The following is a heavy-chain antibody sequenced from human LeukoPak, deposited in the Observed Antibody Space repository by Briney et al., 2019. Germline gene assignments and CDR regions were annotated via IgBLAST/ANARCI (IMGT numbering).Heavy chain of an antibody. J-gene: IGHJ4*02. Sequence: ASVKVSGKVSGYTLTELAMHWVRHAPGKGLELMGGFDPEDGEAIYAQKFQGTVTLTEDTSTAIAYMEVSCLRSEDTAVYYCATAPAEYDSSGFDYWGQGTLVTVSS. CDR1: GYTLTELA. V-gene: IGHV1-24*01. D-gene: IGHD3-22*01. CDR2: FDPEDGEA. CDR3: ATAPAEYDSSGFDY.